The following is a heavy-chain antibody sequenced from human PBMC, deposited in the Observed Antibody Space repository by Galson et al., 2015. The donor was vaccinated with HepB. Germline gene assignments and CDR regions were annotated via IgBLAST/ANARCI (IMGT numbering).Heavy chain of an antibody. CDR2: IYWDDDK. J-gene: IGHJ6*02. CDR3: APSAGPPPRNRITMVRGVPPSYYGMDV. CDR1: GFSLSTSGVG. Sequence: PALVKPTQTLTLTCTFSGFSLSTSGVGVGWIRQPPGKALEWLALIYWDDDKRYSSSLKSRLTITKDTSKNPVVLSKTNMDTVDTATNFFAPSAGPPPRNRITMVRGVPPSYYGMDVWGQGTTVTVSS. V-gene: IGHV2-5*02. D-gene: IGHD3-10*01.